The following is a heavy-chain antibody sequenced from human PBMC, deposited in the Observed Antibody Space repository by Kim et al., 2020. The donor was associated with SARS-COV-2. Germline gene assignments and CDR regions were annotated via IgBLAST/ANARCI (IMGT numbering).Heavy chain of an antibody. CDR2: ISYDGSNK. Sequence: GGSLRLSCAASGFTFSSYGMHWVRQAPGKGLEWVAVISYDGSNKYYADSVKGRFTISRDNSKNTLYLQMNSLRAEDTAVYYCAKDQILYSNYYGMDVWGQGTTVTVSS. CDR1: GFTFSSYG. J-gene: IGHJ6*02. CDR3: AKDQILYSNYYGMDV. V-gene: IGHV3-30*18. D-gene: IGHD4-4*01.